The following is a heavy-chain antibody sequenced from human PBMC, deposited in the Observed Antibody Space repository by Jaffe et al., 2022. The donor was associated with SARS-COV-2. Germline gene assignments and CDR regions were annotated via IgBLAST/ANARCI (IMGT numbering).Heavy chain of an antibody. CDR3: ARDSHYTYSSGWYRVGYYFDY. V-gene: IGHV3-11*01. J-gene: IGHJ4*02. Sequence: QVQLVESGGGLVKPGGSLRLSCAASGFTFSDYYMSWIRQAPGKGLEWVSYISSSGSTIYYADSVKGRFTISRDNAKNSLYLQMNSLRAEDTAVYYCARDSHYTYSSGWYRVGYYFDYWGQGTLVTVSS. D-gene: IGHD6-19*01. CDR1: GFTFSDYY. CDR2: ISSSGSTI.